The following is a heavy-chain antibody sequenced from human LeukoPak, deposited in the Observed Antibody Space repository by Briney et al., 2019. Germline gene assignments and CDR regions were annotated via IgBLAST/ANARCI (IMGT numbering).Heavy chain of an antibody. CDR1: GYAFSNSG. Sequence: ASVKVSCKASGYAFSNSGISWVRQAHGPGLEWMGWITPNNGYAHYAQKLQGRVTMTTDTSTSTAYMELRSLRSDDTAVYYCARNKSTTLGDYWGQGTLVTVSS. J-gene: IGHJ4*02. V-gene: IGHV1-18*01. CDR3: ARNKSTTLGDY. D-gene: IGHD2-2*01. CDR2: ITPNNGYA.